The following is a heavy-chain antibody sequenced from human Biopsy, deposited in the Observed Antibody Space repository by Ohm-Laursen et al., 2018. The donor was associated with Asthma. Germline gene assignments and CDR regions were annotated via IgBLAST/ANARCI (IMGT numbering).Heavy chain of an antibody. J-gene: IGHJ4*02. CDR2: HDREEGGT. CDR1: GYSLTDLS. D-gene: IGHD4-17*01. V-gene: IGHV1-24*01. CDR3: ASDFPKDYVRYNFQF. Sequence: ASVKVSCKISGYSLTDLSMHWARQAPGQGLEWMGGHDREEGGTVNARRFQGRVTMTEDTSTDTAYMELSSLSSDDTAVYYCASDFPKDYVRYNFQFWGQGTLVTVSS.